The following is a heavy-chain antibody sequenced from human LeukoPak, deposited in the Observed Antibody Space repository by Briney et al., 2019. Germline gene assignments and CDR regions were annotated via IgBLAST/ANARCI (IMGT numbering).Heavy chain of an antibody. CDR1: GGSISSYY. V-gene: IGHV4-59*08. Sequence: SETLSLTCIVSGGSISSYYWTWIRHPPGKGLDRIGYIYYNGSTNYNPSLKSRVTISVDTSKNQFSLKLNSVTAADTAVYYCARQSRGIAVAGLDYWGQGILVTVSS. J-gene: IGHJ4*02. D-gene: IGHD6-19*01. CDR3: ARQSRGIAVAGLDY. CDR2: IYYNGST.